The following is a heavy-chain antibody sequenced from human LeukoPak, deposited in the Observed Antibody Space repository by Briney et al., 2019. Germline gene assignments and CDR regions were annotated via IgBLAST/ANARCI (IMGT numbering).Heavy chain of an antibody. Sequence: PSETLSLTCAVYGGSFRGYYWSWIRQSPGKGLEWIGEINHGGSTNYNPSLKSRVTISIDTSKNQLSLKVSSVTAADTAVYYCARGAENYFYYYGMDVWGQGTTVTVSS. V-gene: IGHV4-34*01. CDR2: INHGGST. CDR1: GGSFRGYY. J-gene: IGHJ6*02. CDR3: ARGAENYFYYYGMDV.